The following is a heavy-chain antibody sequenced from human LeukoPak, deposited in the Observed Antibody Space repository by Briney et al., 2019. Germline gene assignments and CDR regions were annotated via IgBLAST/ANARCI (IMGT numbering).Heavy chain of an antibody. CDR1: GYTFTGYD. CDR3: ARTSSETNKLDGHWPVSDY. V-gene: IGHV1-8*01. J-gene: IGHJ4*02. CDR2: MNFDSSNT. D-gene: IGHD2-8*01. Sequence: ASVKVSCTASGYTFTGYDINWVRQVTGQGLEWMGWMNFDSSNTAYTQKFQGRVTMTRDTSITTAYMELSSLRPEDTAVYYCARTSSETNKLDGHWPVSDYWGQGTLVTVSS.